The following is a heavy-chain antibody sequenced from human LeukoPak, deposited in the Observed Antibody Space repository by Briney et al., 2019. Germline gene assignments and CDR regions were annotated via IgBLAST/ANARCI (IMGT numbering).Heavy chain of an antibody. CDR3: VRSPIGASAY. CDR2: ISPNNGDT. V-gene: IGHV1-2*02. CDR1: GYTFSDSY. D-gene: IGHD3-10*01. J-gene: IGHJ4*02. Sequence: GASVKVSCKPSGYTFSDSYIHWVRQAPGVGLQWMGWISPNNGDTNYAEDFQGRVTMTRDTSIRTAYMELTRLTLNDTAVYYGVRSPIGASAYWGRGTLVTVSS.